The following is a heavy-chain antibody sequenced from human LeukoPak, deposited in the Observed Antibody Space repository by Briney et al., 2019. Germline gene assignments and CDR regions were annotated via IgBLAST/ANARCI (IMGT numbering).Heavy chain of an antibody. J-gene: IGHJ6*02. Sequence: GGSLRLSCAASGFTFSSYSMNWVRQAPGKGLEWVSSISSSSSYIYYADSVKGRFTISRDNAKNSLYLQMNSLRAEDTAVYYCARAMVYALGDYHYGMDVWGQGTTVTVSS. CDR2: ISSSSSYI. V-gene: IGHV3-21*01. CDR3: ARAMVYALGDYHYGMDV. D-gene: IGHD2-8*01. CDR1: GFTFSSYS.